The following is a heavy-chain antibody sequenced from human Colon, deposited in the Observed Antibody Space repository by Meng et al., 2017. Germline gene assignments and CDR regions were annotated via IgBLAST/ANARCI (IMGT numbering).Heavy chain of an antibody. D-gene: IGHD4-23*01. CDR2: IHHGGTT. Sequence: QGHLQASGPGLVKPAGTLSLTCAVSGGSISSNYWWSWVRQSPKKGLEWIGEIHHGGTTNYNPSLKSRVTISVDTSNNQFSLKLSSVTAADTAVYYCARIDYGGNGIEKYFFDYWGQGTLVTVSS. CDR3: ARIDYGGNGIEKYFFDY. V-gene: IGHV4-4*02. J-gene: IGHJ4*02. CDR1: GGSISSNYW.